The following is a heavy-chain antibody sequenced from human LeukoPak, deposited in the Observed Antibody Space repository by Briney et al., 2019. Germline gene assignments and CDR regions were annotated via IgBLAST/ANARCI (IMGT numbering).Heavy chain of an antibody. Sequence: GGSLGLSCAASGFTFSTYNMNWVRQAPGKGLEWVSLISSSSSYIYYADSVKGRFTIPRDNAKNSLYLQMNSLRAEDTAVYYCARAQYYYDSSGYYEYWGQGTLVTVSS. J-gene: IGHJ4*02. CDR1: GFTFSTYN. CDR2: ISSSSSYI. CDR3: ARAQYYYDSSGYYEY. V-gene: IGHV3-21*01. D-gene: IGHD3-22*01.